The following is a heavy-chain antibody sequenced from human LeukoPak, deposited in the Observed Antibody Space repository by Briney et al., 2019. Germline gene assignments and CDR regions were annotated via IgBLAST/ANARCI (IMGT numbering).Heavy chain of an antibody. CDR1: GYTFTSYS. Sequence: ASVKVSCKASGYTFTSYSISWVRQAPGQGLEWMGWISAYNGNTNYAQKLQGRVTMTTDTSTSTAYMELRSLRSDDTAVYYCARARHCSSTSCYVSDWFDPWGQGTLVTVSS. CDR2: ISAYNGNT. CDR3: ARARHCSSTSCYVSDWFDP. J-gene: IGHJ5*02. D-gene: IGHD2-2*01. V-gene: IGHV1-18*01.